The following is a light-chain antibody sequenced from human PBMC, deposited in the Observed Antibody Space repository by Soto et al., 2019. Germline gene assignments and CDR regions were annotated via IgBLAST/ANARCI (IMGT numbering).Light chain of an antibody. CDR1: NVGSKR. Sequence: SYELAQPPSVSVAPGQTARITCGGNNVGSKRVNWYQQKPGQAPVLVVYDDSDRPSGIPERFSGSDSGNTATLTISRVEAGDEADYYCQVWDSSTDLYVFGTGTKV. CDR3: QVWDSSTDLYV. CDR2: DDS. V-gene: IGLV3-21*02. J-gene: IGLJ1*01.